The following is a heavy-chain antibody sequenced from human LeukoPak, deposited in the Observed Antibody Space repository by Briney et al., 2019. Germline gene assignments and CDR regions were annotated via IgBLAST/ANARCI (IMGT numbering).Heavy chain of an antibody. J-gene: IGHJ3*02. CDR2: ISSSGSDK. CDR1: GFTVSSNY. Sequence: PGGSLRLSCAASGFTVSSNYMNWVRQAPGKGLEWVSYISSSGSDKYYPDSVRGRFTISRDNAKNSLYLQMNSLRADDTAVYYCARRTSGAFAIWGQGTKVTVSS. V-gene: IGHV3-21*05. CDR3: ARRTSGAFAI.